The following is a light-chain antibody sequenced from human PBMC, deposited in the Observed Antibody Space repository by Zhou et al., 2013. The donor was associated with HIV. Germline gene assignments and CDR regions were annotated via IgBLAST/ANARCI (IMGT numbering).Light chain of an antibody. CDR2: RNS. J-gene: IGLJ3*02. Sequence: QSVLTQPSSASGTPGQRVSISCSGSSSNIGRDFVSWYQHVPGTAPKLLLYRNSQRPSGVPDRFSGSTSGTSASLAISGLQSEDEADYYCAAWDDSLNGWVFGGGTKLTVL. V-gene: IGLV1-44*01. CDR1: SSNIGRDF. CDR3: AAWDDSLNGWV.